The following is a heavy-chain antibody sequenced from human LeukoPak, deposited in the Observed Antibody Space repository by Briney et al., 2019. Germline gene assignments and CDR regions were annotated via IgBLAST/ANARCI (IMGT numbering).Heavy chain of an antibody. J-gene: IGHJ3*02. V-gene: IGHV3-30*02. D-gene: IGHD3-22*01. CDR1: GFTFSSYA. Sequence: GGSLRLSCAASGFTFSSYAMHWVRQAPGKGLEWVAFIRYDGSNKYYADSVKGRFTISRDNAKNSLYLQMNSLRAEDTAVYYCARDWRDSSGKFPNDAFDIWGQGTMVTVSS. CDR3: ARDWRDSSGKFPNDAFDI. CDR2: IRYDGSNK.